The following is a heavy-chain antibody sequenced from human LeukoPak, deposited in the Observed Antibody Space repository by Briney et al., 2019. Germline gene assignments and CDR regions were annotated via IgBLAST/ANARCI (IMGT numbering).Heavy chain of an antibody. J-gene: IGHJ4*02. Sequence: GESLKISCKGSGYSFTSYWIGWVRQMPGKGLEWMGIIYPGDSDTRYSPSFQGQVTISADKSISTAYLQWSSLKASDTAMYYCARPYRSSTSCSGEFDYWGQGTLVTVSS. CDR2: IYPGDSDT. D-gene: IGHD2-2*01. CDR3: ARPYRSSTSCSGEFDY. CDR1: GYSFTSYW. V-gene: IGHV5-51*01.